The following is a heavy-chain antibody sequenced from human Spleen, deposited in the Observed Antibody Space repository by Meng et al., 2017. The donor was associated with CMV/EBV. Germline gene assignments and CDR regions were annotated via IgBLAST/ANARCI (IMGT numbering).Heavy chain of an antibody. CDR2: MYYNGNA. V-gene: IGHV4-59*01. D-gene: IGHD2-2*02. J-gene: IGHJ6*02. CDR3: ARSLYCSSTGCYSYFYGMDV. Sequence: SETLSLTCSVSGGSMANYYWSWIRQSPGKGLECIGYMYYNGNANYIPSLKSRLTISVDTSKNQFSLKLSSVTAADTAVYYCARSLYCSSTGCYSYFYGMDVWGQGTTVTVSS. CDR1: GGSMANYY.